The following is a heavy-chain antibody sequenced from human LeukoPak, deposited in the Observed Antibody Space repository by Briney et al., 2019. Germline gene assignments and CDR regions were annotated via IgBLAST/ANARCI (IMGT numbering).Heavy chain of an antibody. CDR1: GFTFSTYV. CDR2: ISHDGTDT. J-gene: IGHJ4*02. Sequence: PGGSLRVSCAASGFTFSTYVMHWVRQAPGKGLMWVSRISHDGTDTSYADSVKDRFTVSRDNAKNTLYLQMNRLRADDTAVYYCARHPHYYYDNSARWGQGTLVTVSS. V-gene: IGHV3-74*01. CDR3: ARHPHYYYDNSAR. D-gene: IGHD3-22*01.